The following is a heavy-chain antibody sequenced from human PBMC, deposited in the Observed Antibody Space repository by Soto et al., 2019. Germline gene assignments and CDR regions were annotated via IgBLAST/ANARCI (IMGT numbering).Heavy chain of an antibody. CDR3: ARRDWNGGYCDF. V-gene: IGHV3-74*01. Sequence: LRLSCAASGFTFSSYWMHWVRQVPGKGLVWVSRISGDGSSTNYADFAKGRFTIPRDNAKNTVYLQMNSLRVEDTAVYYCARRDWNGGYCDFWGQGILVTVSS. J-gene: IGHJ4*02. CDR1: GFTFSSYW. D-gene: IGHD1-1*01. CDR2: ISGDGSST.